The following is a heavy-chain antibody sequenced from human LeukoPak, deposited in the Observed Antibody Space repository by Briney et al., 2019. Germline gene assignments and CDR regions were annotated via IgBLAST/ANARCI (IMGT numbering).Heavy chain of an antibody. Sequence: GGSLRLSCAASGFTFSSYGMSWVRQAPGKGLEWVSAISGSGGSTYYADSVKGRFTISRDNSKNTLSLQMNSLGRDDTAVYYCARDSIRQQLYYFDSWGQGTLVTVSS. D-gene: IGHD4-11*01. J-gene: IGHJ4*02. CDR2: ISGSGGST. CDR1: GFTFSSYG. CDR3: ARDSIRQQLYYFDS. V-gene: IGHV3-23*01.